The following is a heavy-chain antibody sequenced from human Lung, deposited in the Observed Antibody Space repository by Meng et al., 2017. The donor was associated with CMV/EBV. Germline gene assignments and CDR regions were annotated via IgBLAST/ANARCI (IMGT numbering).Heavy chain of an antibody. Sequence: QLGREWTRPGASVGGCSKAAGYTVGSYGICWVRQAPGRGLEWMGRFVNYVDTYPAPKFQGRVTMTTDTHTNTAFMELRSLTSDDTAVYYCASGTPGRSYCDYWGQGTLVTVSS. J-gene: IGHJ4*02. V-gene: IGHV1-18*01. CDR3: ASGTPGRSYCDY. CDR2: FVNYVDT. CDR1: GYTVGSYG. D-gene: IGHD2-15*01.